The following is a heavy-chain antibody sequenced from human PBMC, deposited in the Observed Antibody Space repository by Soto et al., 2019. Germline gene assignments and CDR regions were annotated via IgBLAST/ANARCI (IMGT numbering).Heavy chain of an antibody. CDR1: GFTFSSYS. V-gene: IGHV3-48*01. CDR3: ARVGEAVAGSIFFQH. Sequence: GGSLRLSCAASGFTFSSYSMNWVRQAPGKGLEWVSYISSSSSTIYYADSVKGRFTISRDNAKNSLYLQMNSLRAEDTAVYYCARVGEAVAGSIFFQHWGQGTLVTVSS. D-gene: IGHD6-19*01. J-gene: IGHJ1*01. CDR2: ISSSSSTI.